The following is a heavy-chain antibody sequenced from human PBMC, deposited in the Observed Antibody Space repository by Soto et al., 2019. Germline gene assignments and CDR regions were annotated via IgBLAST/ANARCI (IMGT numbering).Heavy chain of an antibody. CDR1: GFTFSSYS. V-gene: IGHV3-21*01. CDR3: ARNQPGYSYGYGLGY. D-gene: IGHD5-18*01. J-gene: IGHJ4*02. Sequence: EVPLVESGGGLVKPGGSLSLSCAASGFTFSSYSMNWVRQAPGKGLEWVSSISSSSSYIYYADSVKGRFTISRDNAKHSLSLQTSSLRAEDTSVYYCARNQPGYSYGYGLGYWCQETLVTVPS. CDR2: ISSSSSYI.